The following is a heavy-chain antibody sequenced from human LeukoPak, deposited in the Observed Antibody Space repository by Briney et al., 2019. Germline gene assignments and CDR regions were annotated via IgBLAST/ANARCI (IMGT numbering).Heavy chain of an antibody. J-gene: IGHJ4*02. CDR1: GYTFTSYG. CDR3: ARDPLSQGYSGSVTH. Sequence: ASVKVSCKASGYTFTSYGISWVRQAPGQGLEWMGGIIPVFGTTNYAQMFQGRVTITADKSTRTAYLELSSLRSDDTAVYYCARDPLSQGYSGSVTHWGQGTLVTVSS. V-gene: IGHV1-69*06. CDR2: IIPVFGTT. D-gene: IGHD1-26*01.